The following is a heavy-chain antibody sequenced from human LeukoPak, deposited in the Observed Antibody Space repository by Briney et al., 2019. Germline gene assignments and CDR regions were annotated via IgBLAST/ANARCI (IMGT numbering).Heavy chain of an antibody. V-gene: IGHV3-23*01. Sequence: GGSLRLSCTASGFTFSSYAMSWVRQTPGKGLQWVSGISGSGGSTYYADSVKGRFTISRDNSKNTLYLQMNSLRAEDTAVYYCARGVSWTFDNWGRGALVTVSS. D-gene: IGHD3-10*01. CDR3: ARGVSWTFDN. J-gene: IGHJ4*02. CDR1: GFTFSSYA. CDR2: ISGSGGST.